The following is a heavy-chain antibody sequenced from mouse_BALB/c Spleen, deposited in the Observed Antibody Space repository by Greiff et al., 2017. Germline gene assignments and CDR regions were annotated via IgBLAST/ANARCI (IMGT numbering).Heavy chain of an antibody. Sequence: EVKLVESGGGLVQPGGSLKLSCAASGFTFSSYGMSWVRQTPDKRLELVATINSNGGSTYYPDSVKGRFTISRDNAKNTLYLQMSSLTSEDTAMYYVAREGGMITTAYWGQGTLVTVSA. D-gene: IGHD2-4*01. CDR3: AREGGMITTAY. J-gene: IGHJ3*01. CDR2: INSNGGST. V-gene: IGHV5-6-3*01. CDR1: GFTFSSYG.